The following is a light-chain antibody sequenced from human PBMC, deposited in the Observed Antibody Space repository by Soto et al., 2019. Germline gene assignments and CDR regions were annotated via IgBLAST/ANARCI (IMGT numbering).Light chain of an antibody. CDR1: SANIGSNY. J-gene: IGLJ2*01. V-gene: IGLV1-51*01. Sequence: QSVLTQPPSVSAAPGQRVTISCSGSSANIGSNYVSWYQHLPGTAPKLVIYDSDRRPSEIPDRFSGSKSGTSATLDITGLQTGDEADYYCGAWDGSLSGVLFGGGTKLTVL. CDR2: DSD. CDR3: GAWDGSLSGVL.